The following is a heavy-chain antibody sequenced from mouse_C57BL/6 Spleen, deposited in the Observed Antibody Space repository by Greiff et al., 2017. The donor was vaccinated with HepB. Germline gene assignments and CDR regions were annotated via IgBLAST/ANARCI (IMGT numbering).Heavy chain of an antibody. CDR2: ISSGGSYT. J-gene: IGHJ3*01. Sequence: EVQLVESGGDLVKPGGSLKLSCAASGFTFSSYGMSWVRQTPDKRLEWVATISSGGSYTYYPDSVKGRFTISRDNAKNTLYLQMSSLKSEDTAMYYCASLYDFWGQGTLVTVSA. CDR3: ASLYDF. D-gene: IGHD2-3*01. V-gene: IGHV5-6*01. CDR1: GFTFSSYG.